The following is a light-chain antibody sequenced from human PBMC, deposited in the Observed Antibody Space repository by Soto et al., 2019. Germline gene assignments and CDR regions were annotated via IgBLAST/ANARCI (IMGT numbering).Light chain of an antibody. J-gene: IGKJ2*02. CDR3: QQYGSSPGCT. CDR1: QSVSSSY. V-gene: IGKV3-20*01. CDR2: GAS. Sequence: EIVLTQSPGTLSLSPGERATLSCRASQSVSSSYLAWYQQKPGQAPRLLIYGASSRATGIPDRFSGSGSGTDFTLTISRLEAEDFAVYYCQQYGSSPGCTFGQGIKLEIK.